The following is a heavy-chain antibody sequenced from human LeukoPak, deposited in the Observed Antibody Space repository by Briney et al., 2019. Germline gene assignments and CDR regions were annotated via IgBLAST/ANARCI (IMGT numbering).Heavy chain of an antibody. J-gene: IGHJ6*03. Sequence: SETLSLTCTVSGGSISSYYWSWIRQPPGKGLEWIGYIHYSGRTHYNPSLKSRVTISVDTSKNQVSLKLRSVTAADTAVYYCARTTEGYAGGPGYSYYYYMDVWGKGTTVTISS. D-gene: IGHD5-12*01. CDR1: GGSISSYY. V-gene: IGHV4-59*01. CDR3: ARTTEGYAGGPGYSYYYYMDV. CDR2: IHYSGRT.